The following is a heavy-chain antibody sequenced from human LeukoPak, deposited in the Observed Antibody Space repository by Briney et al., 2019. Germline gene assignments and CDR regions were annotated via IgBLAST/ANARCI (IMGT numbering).Heavy chain of an antibody. CDR3: ATGEQQWLPGNFDY. V-gene: IGHV1-69*06. D-gene: IGHD6-19*01. CDR1: GGTFSSYA. CDR2: IIPIFGTA. J-gene: IGHJ4*02. Sequence: ASVKVSCKASGGTFSSYAISWVRQAPGQGLEWMGGIIPIFGTANYAQKFQGRVTMTEDTSTDTAYMELSSLRSEDTAVYYCATGEQQWLPGNFDYWGQGTLVTVSS.